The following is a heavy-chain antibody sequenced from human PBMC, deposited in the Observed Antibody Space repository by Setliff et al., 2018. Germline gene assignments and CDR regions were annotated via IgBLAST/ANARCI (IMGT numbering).Heavy chain of an antibody. V-gene: IGHV4-34*01. CDR2: INHSGST. D-gene: IGHD3-3*01. CDR3: ARGRSNFWGYYFDY. J-gene: IGHJ4*02. Sequence: SETLSLTCAVSDYSISSGYYWGWIRQPPGKGLEWIGEINHSGSTNYNPSLKSRVTISVDTSKNQFSLKLSSVTAADTAVYYCARGRSNFWGYYFDYWGQGTLVTVSS. CDR1: DYSISSGYY.